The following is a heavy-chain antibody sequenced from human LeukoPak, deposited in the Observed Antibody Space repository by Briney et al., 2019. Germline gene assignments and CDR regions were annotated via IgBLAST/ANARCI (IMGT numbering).Heavy chain of an antibody. CDR1: GYTFTAYY. CDR3: ARGPPLGLDI. CDR2: INPNSGDT. Sequence: ASVKVSCRASGYTFTAYYIHWVRQAPGQGLEWMGWINPNSGDTTLLQRFQGRVTMTRDTSIITAYMELSSLTSDDTGMYYCARGPPLGLDIWGQGTMVTVSS. J-gene: IGHJ3*02. V-gene: IGHV1-2*02.